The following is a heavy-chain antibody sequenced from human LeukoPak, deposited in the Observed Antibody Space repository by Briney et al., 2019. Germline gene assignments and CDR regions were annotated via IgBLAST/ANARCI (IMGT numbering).Heavy chain of an antibody. CDR1: GFTFSIYS. V-gene: IGHV3-21*06. Sequence: GGSLRLSCAASGFTFSIYSMNWVRQAPGKGLEWVSSISSSSSFISYADSVQGRFTISRDNAKNSLYLQMNSLRAEDAAVYYCAREVRGYYFDYWGQGTLVTVSS. CDR3: AREVRGYYFDY. CDR2: ISSSSSFI. J-gene: IGHJ4*02. D-gene: IGHD3-22*01.